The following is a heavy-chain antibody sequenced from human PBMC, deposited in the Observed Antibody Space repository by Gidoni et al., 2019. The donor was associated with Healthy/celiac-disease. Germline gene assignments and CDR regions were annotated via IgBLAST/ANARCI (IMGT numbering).Heavy chain of an antibody. V-gene: IGHV1-18*01. J-gene: IGHJ4*02. CDR2: VSAYNGDT. Sequence: QVQLVQSGAEVKKPGASEKVSCKAPRYTFTRDGISWVRQAPGQGLEWIGWVSAYNGDTNYAQKLQGRVTMTTDTSTSTAYMELRSLRSDDTAVYYCAIGEAVAGRHNYYFDYWGQGTLVTVSS. D-gene: IGHD6-19*01. CDR3: AIGEAVAGRHNYYFDY. CDR1: RYTFTRDG.